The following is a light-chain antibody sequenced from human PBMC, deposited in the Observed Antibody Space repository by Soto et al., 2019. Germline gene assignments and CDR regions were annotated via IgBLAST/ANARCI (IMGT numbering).Light chain of an antibody. CDR2: LGS. J-gene: IGKJ1*01. V-gene: IGKV2-28*01. CDR1: QSVLNSDGYNR. CDR3: MQALQTPWT. Sequence: DIVMTQSPLSLPVTPGEAASISCRSSQSVLNSDGYNRMDWYLQKPGRSPQLRIYLGSNRASGVPDRFSGSGSGTDFTLTISRVDAEDVGVYYCMQALQTPWTFGQGTKVEIK.